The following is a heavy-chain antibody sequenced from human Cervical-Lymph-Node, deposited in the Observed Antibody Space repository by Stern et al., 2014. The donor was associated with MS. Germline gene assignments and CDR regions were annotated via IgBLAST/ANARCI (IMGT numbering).Heavy chain of an antibody. J-gene: IGHJ6*02. CDR3: AKSSLYDYYYYYGMDV. Sequence: MQLVESGGGVVQPGRSLRLSCTASGFTFSSYGMHWVRQAPGKGLEWVAVISYDGSNKYYADSVKGRFTISRDNSKNTLYLQMNSLRAEDTAVYYCAKSSLYDYYYYYGMDVWGQGTTVTVSS. CDR1: GFTFSSYG. V-gene: IGHV3-30*18. CDR2: ISYDGSNK. D-gene: IGHD3-16*01.